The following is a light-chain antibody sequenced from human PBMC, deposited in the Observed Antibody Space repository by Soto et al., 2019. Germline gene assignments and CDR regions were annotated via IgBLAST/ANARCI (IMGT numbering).Light chain of an antibody. J-gene: IGLJ2*01. CDR2: DVS. CDR3: TSYTSSSTVV. V-gene: IGLV2-14*03. Sequence: QSALTQPASVSGSPGQSITISCTGTSSDVGGYNYVSWYQQHPGKAPKLMIYDVSNRPSGVSSRFSGSKSGIRASLTISGLKSEDEAYYYCTSYTSSSTVVFGGGTKLTVL. CDR1: SSDVGGYNY.